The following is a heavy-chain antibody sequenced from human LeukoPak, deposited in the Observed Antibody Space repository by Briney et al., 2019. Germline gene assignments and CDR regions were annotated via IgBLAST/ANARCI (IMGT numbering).Heavy chain of an antibody. J-gene: IGHJ4*02. Sequence: GGSLRLSCAASGFTLSSYWMSWARQAPGKGLQWVANIKQDGSEKYYVDSVKGRFTISRDNAKNSLYLQMNSLRAEDTAVYYCTRDRSGQDWGQGTLVTVSS. CDR1: GFTLSSYW. CDR2: IKQDGSEK. V-gene: IGHV3-7*05. D-gene: IGHD1-1*01. CDR3: TRDRSGQD.